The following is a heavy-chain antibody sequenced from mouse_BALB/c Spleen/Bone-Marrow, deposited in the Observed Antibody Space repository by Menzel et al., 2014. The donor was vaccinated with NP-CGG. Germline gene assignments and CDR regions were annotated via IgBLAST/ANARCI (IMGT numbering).Heavy chain of an antibody. CDR1: GYTFTSYT. V-gene: IGHV1-4*01. Sequence: QVQLQQSGAELARPGASVKMSCKASGYTFTSYTMHWVKQRPGQGLEWIGFINPSSNYTNYTQKFKDKATLTADKSSSTAYMQLSSLTSEDSAVYYCARVLRWSLDYWGQTPTLTVST. J-gene: IGHJ2*01. CDR3: ARVLRWSLDY. CDR2: INPSSNYT. D-gene: IGHD6-2*01.